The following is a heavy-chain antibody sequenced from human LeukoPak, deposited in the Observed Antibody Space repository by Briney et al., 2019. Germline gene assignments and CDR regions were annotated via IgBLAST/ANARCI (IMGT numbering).Heavy chain of an antibody. CDR2: IYYSGST. Sequence: PSETLSLTCTVSGGSISSSSYYWGWIRQPPGKGLEWIGSIYYSGSTYYNSSLKSRVTISVDTSKNQFSLKLSSVTAADTAVYYCAREGTMVDYWGQGTLVTVSS. CDR3: AREGTMVDY. CDR1: GGSISSSSYY. D-gene: IGHD4/OR15-4a*01. V-gene: IGHV4-39*07. J-gene: IGHJ4*02.